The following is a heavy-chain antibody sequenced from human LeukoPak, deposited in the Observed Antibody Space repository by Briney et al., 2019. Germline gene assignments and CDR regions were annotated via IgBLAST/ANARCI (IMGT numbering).Heavy chain of an antibody. D-gene: IGHD1-26*01. CDR3: ARGLKIVGATPAYYFDY. J-gene: IGHJ4*02. CDR1: GGSFSGYY. Sequence: PSETLSLTCAVYGGSFSGYYWSWIRQPPGKGLEWIGEINHSGSTNYNPSLKSRVTISADTSKNQFSLKLSSVTAADTAVYYCARGLKIVGATPAYYFDYWGQGTLVTVSS. CDR2: INHSGST. V-gene: IGHV4-34*01.